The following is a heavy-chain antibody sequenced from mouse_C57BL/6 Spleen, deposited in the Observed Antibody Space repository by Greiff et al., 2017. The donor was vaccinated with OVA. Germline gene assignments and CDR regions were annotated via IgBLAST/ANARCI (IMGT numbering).Heavy chain of an antibody. J-gene: IGHJ2*01. CDR2: IDPSDSYT. CDR3: ARSRGEYYFDY. V-gene: IGHV1-50*01. CDR1: GYTFTSYW. Sequence: QVQLQQPGAELVKPGASVKLSCKASGYTFTSYWMQWVKQRPGQGLERIGEIDPSDSYTNYHQKFKGKATLTVDTSSSTAYMQLSSLTSEDSAVYYCARSRGEYYFDYWGQGTTLTVSS.